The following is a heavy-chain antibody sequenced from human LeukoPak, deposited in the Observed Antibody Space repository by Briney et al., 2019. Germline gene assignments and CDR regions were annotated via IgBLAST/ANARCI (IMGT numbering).Heavy chain of an antibody. CDR2: INPNSGGT. CDR3: AAGYYDSSGYQEV. Sequence: GASVKVSCKASGYTFTGYYMHWVRQAPGQGLEWMGWINPNSGGTNYAQKFQGRVTMTRDTSISTAYMELSRLRSDDTAVYYCAAGYYDSSGYQEVWGQGTLVTVSS. CDR1: GYTFTGYY. J-gene: IGHJ4*02. D-gene: IGHD3-22*01. V-gene: IGHV1-2*02.